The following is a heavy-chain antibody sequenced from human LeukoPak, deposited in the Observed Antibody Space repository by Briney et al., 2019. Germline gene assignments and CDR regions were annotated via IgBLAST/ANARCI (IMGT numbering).Heavy chain of an antibody. CDR3: AKEDFDP. CDR2: ISWNSGSI. J-gene: IGHJ5*02. Sequence: SLRLSCAASGFTFDDYAMHWVRQAPGKGLEWVSGISWNSGSIGYADSVKGRFTISRDNVKNSLYLQMNSLRAEDTALYYCAKEDFDPWGQGTLVTVSS. V-gene: IGHV3-9*01. CDR1: GFTFDDYA.